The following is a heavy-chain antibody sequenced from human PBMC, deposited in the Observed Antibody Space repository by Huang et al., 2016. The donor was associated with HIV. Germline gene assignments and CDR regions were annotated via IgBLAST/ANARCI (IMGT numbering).Heavy chain of an antibody. D-gene: IGHD3-10*01. CDR1: GLPVSSNY. CDR2: IYSGGST. Sequence: EVQLVETGGGLIQPGGSLRLSCAASGLPVSSNYVSWVRQAAGKGREWVSVIYSGGSTYYADSVKGRFTISRDNSKNTLYLQMNSLRAEDTAVYYCARGMVRGVTLNWFDPWGQGTLVTVSS. J-gene: IGHJ5*02. V-gene: IGHV3-53*02. CDR3: ARGMVRGVTLNWFDP.